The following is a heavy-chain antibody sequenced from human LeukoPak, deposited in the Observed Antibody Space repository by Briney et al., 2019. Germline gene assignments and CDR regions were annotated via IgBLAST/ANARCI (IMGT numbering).Heavy chain of an antibody. V-gene: IGHV1-69*01. CDR3: AKEVDYGVAFDY. CDR2: IIPIFGTA. CDR1: GGTFSSYA. D-gene: IGHD4-17*01. J-gene: IGHJ4*02. Sequence: GSSVKVSCKASGGTFSSYAISWVRQAPGQGLEWMGGIIPIFGTANYAQKFQGRVTITADESTSTAYMELSSLRSEDTAVYYCAKEVDYGVAFDYWGQGTLVTVSS.